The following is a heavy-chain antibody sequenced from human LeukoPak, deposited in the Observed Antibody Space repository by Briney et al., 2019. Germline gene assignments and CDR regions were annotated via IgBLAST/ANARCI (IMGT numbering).Heavy chain of an antibody. J-gene: IGHJ5*02. CDR3: ARDPSGSYFNWFDP. CDR1: GGSISCYY. V-gene: IGHV4-59*12. CDR2: IYYSGST. D-gene: IGHD1-26*01. Sequence: PSETLSLTCTVSGGSISCYYWSWIRQPPGKGLEWIGYIYYSGSTNYNPSLKSRVTISVDTSKNQFSLKLSSVTAADTAVYYCARDPSGSYFNWFDPWGQGTLVSVCS.